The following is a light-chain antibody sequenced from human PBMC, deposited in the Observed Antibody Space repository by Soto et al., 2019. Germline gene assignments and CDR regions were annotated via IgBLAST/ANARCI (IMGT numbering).Light chain of an antibody. V-gene: IGLV2-23*02. CDR3: CSYAGSSTFLYV. J-gene: IGLJ1*01. CDR2: EVS. CDR1: RNDDGSYNL. Sequence: QSALTQPASVSGSPGQSITISCTGTRNDDGSYNLVSWYQQQPGKAPKLMIYEVSKRPSGVSNRFSGSKSGNTASLTISGLQAEDEADYYCCSYAGSSTFLYVFGTGTKVTVL.